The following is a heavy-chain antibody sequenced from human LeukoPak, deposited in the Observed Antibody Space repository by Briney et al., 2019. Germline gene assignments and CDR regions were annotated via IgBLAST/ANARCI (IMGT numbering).Heavy chain of an antibody. Sequence: PSETLSLTCTVSGGSISSYYWSWIRQPPGKGLEWIGYIYYSGSTNYNPSLKSRVTIPVDTSKNQFSLKLSSVTAADTAVYYCARGGYCSSTSCLIHAFDIWGQGTMVTVSS. CDR3: ARGGYCSSTSCLIHAFDI. CDR1: GGSISSYY. J-gene: IGHJ3*02. V-gene: IGHV4-59*01. D-gene: IGHD2-2*01. CDR2: IYYSGST.